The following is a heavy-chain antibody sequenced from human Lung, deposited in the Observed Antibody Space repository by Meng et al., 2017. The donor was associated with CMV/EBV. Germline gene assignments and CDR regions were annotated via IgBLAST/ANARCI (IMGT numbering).Heavy chain of an antibody. V-gene: IGHV4-61*08. CDR3: ARDLLGSSSWSYDAFDI. J-gene: IGHJ3*02. CDR1: GGSVSTGGYY. CDR2: IYYTGDT. Sequence: SCTVSGGSVSTGGYYWTWIRQPPGKGLEWIGYIYYTGDTHYKSSLRSRLAISLDASKNQVSLKLNSVTAADTAVYYCARDLLGSSSWSYDAFDIWXQGXTVTVSS. D-gene: IGHD6-13*01.